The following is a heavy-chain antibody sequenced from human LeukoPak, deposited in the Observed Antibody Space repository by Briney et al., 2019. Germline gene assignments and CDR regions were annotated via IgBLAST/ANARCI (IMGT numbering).Heavy chain of an antibody. CDR3: AELGITMLGGV. V-gene: IGHV3-48*03. Sequence: GGALRLSCAASGFTFSSYEMNWVRQAPGRGGEGGSYISSSGGTIYYADTVKGGVTISREKAKKTLYLQMNSLRAEDTAVYYCAELGITMLGGVWGKGTTVTISS. J-gene: IGHJ6*04. D-gene: IGHD3-10*02. CDR2: ISSSGGTI. CDR1: GFTFSSYE.